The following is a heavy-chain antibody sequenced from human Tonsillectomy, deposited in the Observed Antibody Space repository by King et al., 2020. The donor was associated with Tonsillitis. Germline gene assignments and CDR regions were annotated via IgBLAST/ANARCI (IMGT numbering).Heavy chain of an antibody. CDR3: ARHSGVSPLRAFLYYFDY. CDR1: GGSISRSSYY. Sequence: QLQESGPGLVKPSETLSLTCTVSGGSISRSSYYWGWIRQPPGKGLEWIGSMYHSGSTYYNPSLKSRVTISVDTSKNQFSLKLTSVTAADTAVYYCARHSGVSPLRAFLYYFDYWGQGTLVTVSS. V-gene: IGHV4-39*07. CDR2: MYHSGST. J-gene: IGHJ4*02. D-gene: IGHD6-19*01.